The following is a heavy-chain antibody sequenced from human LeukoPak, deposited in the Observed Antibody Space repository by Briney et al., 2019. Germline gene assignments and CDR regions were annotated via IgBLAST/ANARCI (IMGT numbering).Heavy chain of an antibody. Sequence: PGGSLRLSCAASGFTFSNAWMSWVRQAPGKGLEWVGRIRSKTDGETTDYAAAVKGRFTLSRDDSKNILYLQMDSLKIADSAVYYCVTGWQFIDYWGQGTLVTVSS. CDR1: GFTFSNAW. CDR2: IRSKTDGETT. V-gene: IGHV3-15*01. CDR3: VTGWQFIDY. J-gene: IGHJ4*02. D-gene: IGHD6-19*01.